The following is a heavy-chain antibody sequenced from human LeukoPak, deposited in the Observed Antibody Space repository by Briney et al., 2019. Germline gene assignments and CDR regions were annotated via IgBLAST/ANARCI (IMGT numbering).Heavy chain of an antibody. J-gene: IGHJ3*02. V-gene: IGHV3-11*01. CDR3: ARYGNGAWLAHYSFDI. Sequence: GGSLRLSCAASGFTFSDYYMSWIRQAPGKGLEWVSYISSSGSTIYYADSVKGRFTFSRDNAKNSLYLEMNSLRAEDTAVYYCARYGNGAWLAHYSFDIWGQGTMVTVSS. CDR2: ISSSGSTI. CDR1: GFTFSDYY. D-gene: IGHD6-19*01.